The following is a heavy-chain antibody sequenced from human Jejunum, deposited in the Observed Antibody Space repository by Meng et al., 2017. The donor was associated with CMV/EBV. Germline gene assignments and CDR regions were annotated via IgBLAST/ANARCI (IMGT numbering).Heavy chain of an antibody. Sequence: LEWTGSAAITPGESLKLSCMTSGYSFSNSWMAWVRQMTGKGLEWMGITYPCDSESRFSPSFEGHVTISADKSISTAYLHWNSLKPSDTAMYYCARQQGSGSQHSFDYGGQGTLVTVSS. J-gene: IGHJ4*02. CDR1: GYSFSNSW. D-gene: IGHD3-10*01. V-gene: IGHV5-51*01. CDR3: ARQQGSGSQHSFDY. CDR2: TYPCDSES.